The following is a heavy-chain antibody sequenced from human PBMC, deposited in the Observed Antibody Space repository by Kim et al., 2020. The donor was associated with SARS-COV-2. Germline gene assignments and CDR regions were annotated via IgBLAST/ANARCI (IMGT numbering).Heavy chain of an antibody. J-gene: IGHJ3*02. D-gene: IGHD6-13*01. CDR1: GGSISSSSYY. Sequence: SETLSLTCTVSGGSISSSSYYWGWIRQPPGKGLEWIGSIYYSGSTYYNPSLKSRVTISVDTSKNQFSLKLSSVTAADTAVYYCARQVAAAGSPGDDAFDIWGQGTMVTVSS. CDR3: ARQVAAAGSPGDDAFDI. CDR2: IYYSGST. V-gene: IGHV4-39*01.